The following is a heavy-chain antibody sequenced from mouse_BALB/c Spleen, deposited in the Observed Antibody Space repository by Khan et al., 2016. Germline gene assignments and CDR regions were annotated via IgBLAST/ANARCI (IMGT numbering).Heavy chain of an antibody. V-gene: IGHV1-54*01. CDR2: INPGSGGT. CDR3: AGITPWFAY. J-gene: IGHJ3*01. CDR1: GYAFTNYL. D-gene: IGHD2-4*01. Sequence: QVQLQQSGAELVRPGTSVKVSCKASGYAFTNYLIEWAKQRPGQGPAWIAVINPGSGGTNYNEKSKGKATLTADKSASTAYMQLSSLTSDDSAVYFCAGITPWFAYWGQGTLVTVSA.